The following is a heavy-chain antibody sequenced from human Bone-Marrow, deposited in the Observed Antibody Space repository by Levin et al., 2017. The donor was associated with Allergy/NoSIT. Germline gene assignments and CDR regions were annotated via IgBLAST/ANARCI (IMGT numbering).Heavy chain of an antibody. Sequence: GESLKISCKASGYTFTGYYMHWVRQAPGQGLEWMGWINPNSGGTNYAQKFQGRVTMTRDTSISTAYMELSRLRSDDTAVYYCARESYGDPWGDAFDIWGQGTMVTVSS. V-gene: IGHV1-2*02. CDR3: ARESYGDPWGDAFDI. D-gene: IGHD4-17*01. CDR1: GYTFTGYY. J-gene: IGHJ3*02. CDR2: INPNSGGT.